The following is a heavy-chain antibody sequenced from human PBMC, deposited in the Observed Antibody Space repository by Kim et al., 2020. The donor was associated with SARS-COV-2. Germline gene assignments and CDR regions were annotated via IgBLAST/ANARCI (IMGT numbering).Heavy chain of an antibody. D-gene: IGHD5-12*01. CDR3: ARGKFSGAIDY. Sequence: NDYAVSGKSRITINPDTSKNQFSLQLNSVTPEDTAVYYCARGKFSGAIDYWGQGTLVTVSS. J-gene: IGHJ4*02. V-gene: IGHV6-1*01. CDR2: N.